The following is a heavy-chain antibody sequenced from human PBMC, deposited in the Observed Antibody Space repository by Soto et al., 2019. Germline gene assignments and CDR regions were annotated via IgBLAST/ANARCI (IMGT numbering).Heavy chain of an antibody. CDR2: IVVGSGNT. D-gene: IGHD3-16*01. J-gene: IGHJ6*02. CDR1: GFTFTISA. V-gene: IGHV1-58*01. Sequence: SVKVSCKASGFTFTISAVQWVLQARGQRLEWIGWIVVGSGNTNYAQKFQERVTITRDMSTSTAYMELSSLRSEDTAVYYCAAGWLRLGEWVPQPHYRMAGWAQGTKVPVSS. CDR3: AAGWLRLGEWVPQPHYRMAG.